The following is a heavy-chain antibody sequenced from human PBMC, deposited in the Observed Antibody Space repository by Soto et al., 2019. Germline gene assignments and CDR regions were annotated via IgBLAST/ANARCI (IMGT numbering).Heavy chain of an antibody. CDR2: ISSSGGST. CDR3: AKSPEWPNRYFDY. CDR1: GVTLSSYA. V-gene: IGHV3-23*01. D-gene: IGHD3-3*01. J-gene: IGHJ4*02. Sequence: GGSLRLSCAASGVTLSSYAMSWVRQAPGKGLERVSVISSSGGSTYYADSAKGRFTISRDTSKTTLYLQMNSLRVEDTAAYYCAKSPEWPNRYFDYWGQGTLVTVSS.